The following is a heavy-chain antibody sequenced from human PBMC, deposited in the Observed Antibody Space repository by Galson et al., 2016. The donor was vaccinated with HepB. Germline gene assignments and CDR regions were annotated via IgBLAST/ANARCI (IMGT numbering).Heavy chain of an antibody. CDR3: ARGLGPEYYQF. D-gene: IGHD2/OR15-2a*01. Sequence: SLRLSCAGSGFPFNVFVMSWVRQAPGKGLEWVSSISGSGGRTHYSDSVKGRFTISRDNAKNSLYLQINSLSAEDTAVYYCARGLGPEYYQFWGQGTLVTVSS. CDR2: ISGSGGRT. V-gene: IGHV3-23*01. CDR1: GFPFNVFV. J-gene: IGHJ1*01.